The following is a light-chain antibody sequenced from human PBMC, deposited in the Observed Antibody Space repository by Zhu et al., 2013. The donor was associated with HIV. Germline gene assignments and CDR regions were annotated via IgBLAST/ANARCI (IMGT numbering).Light chain of an antibody. J-gene: IGKJ1*01. V-gene: IGKV1-17*01. CDR3: QKYNSAPRT. Sequence: DIQMTQSPSSLSASVGDRVTITCRASQGISNHLGWYQQKPGKAPKRLIYTASTLQSGVPSRFSGSGSGTDFTLTISGLQPEDVATYYCQKYNSAPRTFGQGTKVEIK. CDR2: TAS. CDR1: QGISNH.